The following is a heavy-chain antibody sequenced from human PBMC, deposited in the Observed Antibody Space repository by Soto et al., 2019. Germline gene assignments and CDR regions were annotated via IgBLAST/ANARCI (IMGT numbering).Heavy chain of an antibody. V-gene: IGHV3-15*01. Sequence: PGGSLRLSCAASGFTFSNVWLSWVRQGPGKGLEWLGRIKSRTENETTDYASPARGRFIISRDDSKNTVSLQMNSLRVDDTAVYHCTTGEERNSNWYGKFATWGQGTLVTVSS. D-gene: IGHD6-13*01. CDR2: IKSRTENETT. CDR1: GFTFSNVW. J-gene: IGHJ5*02. CDR3: TTGEERNSNWYGKFAT.